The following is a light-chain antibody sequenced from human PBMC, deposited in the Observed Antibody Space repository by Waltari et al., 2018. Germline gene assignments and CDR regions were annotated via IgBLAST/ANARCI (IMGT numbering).Light chain of an antibody. CDR3: QQYNDWPPVT. Sequence: TVVTQSPVARAGAPGDRVTRPCRASQSVSSDLASYQQKPGQAPRLLIYGVSTRATGIPARFSGSGSGTEFTLTISSLQSEDFAVYYCQQYNDWPPVTFGGGTKVEIK. CDR1: QSVSSD. CDR2: GVS. J-gene: IGKJ4*01. V-gene: IGKV3-15*01.